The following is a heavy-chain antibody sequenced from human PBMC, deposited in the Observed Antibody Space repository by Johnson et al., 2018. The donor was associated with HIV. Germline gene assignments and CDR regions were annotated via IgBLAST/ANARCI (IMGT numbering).Heavy chain of an antibody. CDR2: INWNGGTT. J-gene: IGHJ3*02. Sequence: VQLVESGGGVVRPGGSLRLSCAASGFRFDDYGMTWVRQAPGKGLEWVSGINWNGGTTDYAAPVKGRFTISRDDSKNTLYLQMNSLKTEDTAMYYCTTDYMVVGAFDIWGQGTMVTVSS. CDR3: TTDYMVVGAFDI. D-gene: IGHD2-21*01. CDR1: GFRFDDYG. V-gene: IGHV3-15*01.